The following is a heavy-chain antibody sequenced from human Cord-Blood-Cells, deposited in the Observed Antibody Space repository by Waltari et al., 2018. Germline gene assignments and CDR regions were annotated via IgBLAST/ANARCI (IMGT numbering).Heavy chain of an antibody. V-gene: IGHV4-31*03. CDR3: ARAPDYGDYLGSAIDY. D-gene: IGHD4-17*01. Sequence: QVQLQESGPGLAKPSQTLSLTCTVSGGSISRGGYYWSWIRQHPGKGLEWIGYIYYSGSTYYTPSLKSRVTISVDTSKNQFSLKLSSVTAADTAVYYCARAPDYGDYLGSAIDYWGQGTLVTVSS. CDR1: GGSISRGGYY. CDR2: IYYSGST. J-gene: IGHJ4*02.